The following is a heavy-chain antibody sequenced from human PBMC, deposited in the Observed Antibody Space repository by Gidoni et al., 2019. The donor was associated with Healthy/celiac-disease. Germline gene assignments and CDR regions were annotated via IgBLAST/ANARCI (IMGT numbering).Heavy chain of an antibody. D-gene: IGHD6-6*01. CDR1: GYTFTSYD. CDR3: ASVVGSSQLLYY. CDR2: RNPNGGNT. J-gene: IGHJ4*02. V-gene: IGHV1-8*01. Sequence: QVQLVQSGAEVKKPGASVKVSCKAPGYTFTSYDINWVRQAPGQGLEWMGGRNPNGGNTGYAQKFQCGATMTRNTSISTAYVELSSLRAEDTAVYYCASVVGSSQLLYYWGQGTLVTVSS.